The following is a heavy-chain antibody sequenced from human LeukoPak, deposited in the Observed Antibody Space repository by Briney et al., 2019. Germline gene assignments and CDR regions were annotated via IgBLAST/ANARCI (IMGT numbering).Heavy chain of an antibody. CDR1: RFTFSSYS. J-gene: IGHJ4*02. V-gene: IGHV3-48*02. CDR2: ISTSSSTI. CDR3: ARDGHGDYLFDY. Sequence: PGGSLRLSCAASRFTFSSYSVNWVRQAPGKGLEWISYISTSSSTIYYADSVKGRFTISRDNAKNSLYLQMNSLRDEDTAVYYCARDGHGDYLFDYWGQGTLVTVSS. D-gene: IGHD4-17*01.